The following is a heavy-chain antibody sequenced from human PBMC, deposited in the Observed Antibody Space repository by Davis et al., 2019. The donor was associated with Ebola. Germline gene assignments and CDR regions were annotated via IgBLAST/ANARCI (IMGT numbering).Heavy chain of an antibody. Sequence: MPSETLSLTCTVSGGSISSSSYYWGWIRQPPGKGLEWIGSIYYSGSTYYNPSLKSRVTISVDTSKNQFSLKLSSVTAADTAVYYCASRKTWIQLWLTAFDIWGQGTMVTVSS. CDR3: ASRKTWIQLWLTAFDI. J-gene: IGHJ3*02. D-gene: IGHD5-18*01. CDR2: IYYSGST. V-gene: IGHV4-39*01. CDR1: GGSISSSSYY.